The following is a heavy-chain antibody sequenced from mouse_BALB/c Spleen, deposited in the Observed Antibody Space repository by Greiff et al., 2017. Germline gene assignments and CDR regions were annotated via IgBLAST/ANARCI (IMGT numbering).Heavy chain of an antibody. V-gene: IGHV1-7*01. CDR2: INPSTGYT. CDR3: ARGGNYDEEWCAY. J-gene: IGHJ3*01. CDR1: GYTFTSYW. D-gene: IGHD2-4*01. Sequence: VKLMESGAELAKPGASVKMSCKASGYTFTSYWMHWVKQRPGQGLEWIGYINPSTGYTEYNQKFKDKATLTADKSSSTAYMQLSSLTSEVSAVYYCARGGNYDEEWCAYWGQGTLVTVSA.